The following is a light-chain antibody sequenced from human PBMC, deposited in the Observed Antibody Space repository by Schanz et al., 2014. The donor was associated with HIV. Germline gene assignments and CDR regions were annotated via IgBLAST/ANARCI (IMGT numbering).Light chain of an antibody. J-gene: IGLJ1*01. V-gene: IGLV2-14*03. CDR3: GSYTTSNTLV. CDR2: DVD. Sequence: QSALTQPASVSGSPGQSITISCTGTSRDVGGYNYLSWYQQHPGKAPKLIIYDVDNRPSGVSSRFSASKSGNTASLTISGLQAEDEADYYCGSYTTSNTLVFGTGTKLTVL. CDR1: SRDVGGYNY.